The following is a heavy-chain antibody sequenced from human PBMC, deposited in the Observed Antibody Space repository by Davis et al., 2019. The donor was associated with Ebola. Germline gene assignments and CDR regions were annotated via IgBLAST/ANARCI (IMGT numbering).Heavy chain of an antibody. CDR1: GFIVSSNY. V-gene: IGHV3-53*05. Sequence: GESLKISCAASGFIVSSNYISWVRQAPGKGLEWVSVIYSGGSTYYADSVKGRFTISRDNSKNTLYLQMNSLRAEDTAVYYCAKGARVVTSFDYWGQGTLVTVSS. D-gene: IGHD4-23*01. J-gene: IGHJ4*02. CDR2: IYSGGST. CDR3: AKGARVVTSFDY.